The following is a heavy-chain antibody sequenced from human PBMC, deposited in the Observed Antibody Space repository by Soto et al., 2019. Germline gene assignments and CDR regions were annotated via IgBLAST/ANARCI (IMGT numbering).Heavy chain of an antibody. J-gene: IGHJ6*01. CDR2: IVVGTGNT. Sequence: ASVKVSCKASGFPLSNSAVQWVRQARGQRLEWIGRIVVGTGNTDYAQKFQERVTITRDMSTRTAYMELSSLRSEDTAVYYCAPNPPLNPWFPSSHYYGKDSCEGVTTVAVGS. D-gene: IGHD3-10*01. CDR3: APNPPLNPWFPSSHYYGKDS. CDR1: GFPLSNSA. V-gene: IGHV1-58*01.